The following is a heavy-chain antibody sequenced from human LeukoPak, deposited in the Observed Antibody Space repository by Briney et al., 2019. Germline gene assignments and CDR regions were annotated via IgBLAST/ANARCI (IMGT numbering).Heavy chain of an antibody. V-gene: IGHV4-34*01. CDR3: AREGSGTAFDP. D-gene: IGHD3-10*01. Sequence: SETLSLTCAVYGGSFSGYYWSWIRPPPGKGLEWIGEINHSGSTNYNPSLKSRLTISVDTSKNQFSLKLSSVTAADTAVYYCAREGSGTAFDPWGQGTLVTVSS. J-gene: IGHJ5*02. CDR2: INHSGST. CDR1: GGSFSGYY.